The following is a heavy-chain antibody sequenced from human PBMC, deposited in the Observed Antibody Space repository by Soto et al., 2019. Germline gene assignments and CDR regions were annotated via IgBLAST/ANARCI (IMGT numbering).Heavy chain of an antibody. CDR2: IGSTGDP. CDR1: GFTFAYYD. J-gene: IGHJ6*02. V-gene: IGHV3-13*05. Sequence: EVQLVESGGGLVQPGGSLRLSCAASGFTFAYYDMHWVRQVAGKGLEWVSSIGSTGDPYYLGSVKGRFTISRENVRNSLYLQMNSLTAGDTAVYYCARGMHGDYVFLPGKDFIMDVWGQGTTVTVSS. CDR3: ARGMHGDYVFLPGKDFIMDV. D-gene: IGHD4-17*01.